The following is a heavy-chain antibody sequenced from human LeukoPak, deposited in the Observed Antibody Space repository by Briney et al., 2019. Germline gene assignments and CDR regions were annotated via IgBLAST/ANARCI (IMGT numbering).Heavy chain of an antibody. CDR2: FHYSGNT. Sequence: PSETLSLTCTVSGDSISSSSHYGGWIRQPPGKGLEWIGSFHYSGNTYYNPSLNSRVTISVDTSKNQFSLKVSSVTAADTAVYSRARHRSGTFYDCFDIWGLGTMVTVSS. D-gene: IGHD3-16*01. CDR3: ARHRSGTFYDCFDI. CDR1: GDSISSSSHY. V-gene: IGHV4-39*01. J-gene: IGHJ3*02.